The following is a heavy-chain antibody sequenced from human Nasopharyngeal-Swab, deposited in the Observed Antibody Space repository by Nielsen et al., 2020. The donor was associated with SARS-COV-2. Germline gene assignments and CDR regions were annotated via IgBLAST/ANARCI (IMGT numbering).Heavy chain of an antibody. CDR2: IRPNRGGT. CDR3: ATTGGVGVVAFDT. V-gene: IGHV1-2*06. D-gene: IGHD2-15*01. Sequence: ASVKVSCKASEDTFTDSSIHWVRQAPGQGLEWLGRIRPNRGGTNYAQKFQGRVTMTRDTSIKTAYMELSRLRSDDTAVYFCATTGGVGVVAFDTWGQGTMVTVSS. J-gene: IGHJ3*02. CDR1: EDTFTDSS.